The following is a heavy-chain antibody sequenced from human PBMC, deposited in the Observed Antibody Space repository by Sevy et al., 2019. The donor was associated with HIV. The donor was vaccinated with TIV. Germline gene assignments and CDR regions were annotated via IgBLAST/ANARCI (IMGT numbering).Heavy chain of an antibody. J-gene: IGHJ4*02. D-gene: IGHD1-26*01. CDR3: AGENAWGRGYS. V-gene: IGHV4-59*08. CDR2: IYYNGHI. Sequence: KASETLSLTCTVSGGSITSLYWNWIRQPPGKGLEWIANIYYNGHINYNPSLKSRVTLSLDTSKNQFSLRLSSVTAADTAMYYCAGENAWGRGYSWGQGTLVTV. CDR1: GGSITSLY.